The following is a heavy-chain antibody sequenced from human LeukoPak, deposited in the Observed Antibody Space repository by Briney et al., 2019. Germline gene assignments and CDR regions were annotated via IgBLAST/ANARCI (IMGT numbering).Heavy chain of an antibody. CDR2: IYGDGSFT. Sequence: GGSLRLSCAASGFTFSNFWMHWVRQAPGKGLVWVALIYGDGSFTRYADSVKGRFTISRDNAKNTVYLQMNSLRVEDTAVYYCAKGLQRTPYYYYGMDVWGQGTTVTVSS. CDR1: GFTFSNFW. CDR3: AKGLQRTPYYYYGMDV. J-gene: IGHJ6*02. D-gene: IGHD2-2*01. V-gene: IGHV3-74*01.